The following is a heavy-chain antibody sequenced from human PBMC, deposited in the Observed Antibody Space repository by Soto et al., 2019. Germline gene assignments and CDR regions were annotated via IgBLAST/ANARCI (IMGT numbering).Heavy chain of an antibody. CDR3: ARHRDLAAARDY. CDR2: IYYSGST. Sequence: SETLALTCNVPGGSISGTTYYWGWIRQPPGKGLEWIGSIYYSGSTYYNPSLSGRVTISVDTSKNQFSLKLRSVTAADTAVYYCARHRDLAAARDYWGQGALVTVSS. CDR1: GGSISGTTYY. J-gene: IGHJ4*02. D-gene: IGHD6-13*01. V-gene: IGHV4-39*01.